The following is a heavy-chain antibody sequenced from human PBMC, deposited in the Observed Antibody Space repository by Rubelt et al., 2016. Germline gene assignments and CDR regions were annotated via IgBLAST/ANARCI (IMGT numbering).Heavy chain of an antibody. CDR3: ARVGQERAFDI. Sequence: QVQLQQWGAGLLKPSETLSLTCVVSGGSFSAYYWSWIRQPPGKGLEWIGEINHSGSTTYNPSLKSRVTILVDTSKNQFSLQVTSVTPEDTAVYYCARVGQERAFDIWGQGTMVTVSS. CDR2: INHSGST. J-gene: IGHJ3*02. CDR1: GGSFSAYY. V-gene: IGHV4-34*01.